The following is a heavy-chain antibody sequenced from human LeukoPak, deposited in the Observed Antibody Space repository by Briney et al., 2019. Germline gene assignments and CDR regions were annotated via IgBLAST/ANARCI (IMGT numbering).Heavy chain of an antibody. CDR3: AKARGYGSGYFEY. J-gene: IGHJ4*02. CDR2: VYRTGNA. Sequence: SETLFLTCSVSGYSISSGYYWGWIRQPPGKGLEWIGVVYRTGNAYYNPSLKSRVTISIDTSKNQFSLNLTSVTAADTAVYFCAKARGYGSGYFEYWGQGILVPVSS. D-gene: IGHD3-10*01. V-gene: IGHV4-38-2*02. CDR1: GYSISSGYY.